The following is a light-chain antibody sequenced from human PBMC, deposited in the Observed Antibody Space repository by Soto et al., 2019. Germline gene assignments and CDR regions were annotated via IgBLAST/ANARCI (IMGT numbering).Light chain of an antibody. CDR2: DAS. V-gene: IGKV3-11*01. J-gene: IGKJ5*01. CDR1: QSVRTS. CDR3: QLRSVWPPIA. Sequence: EVVLTQSPATLSLSPGVRATLSSRASQSVRTSLHCYQHNAGQAPRFVIYDASLRANGFPSRFGGSGSGTDFTLTIDSLEPGDFGGYDCQLRSVWPPIAFGQGTGLEVK.